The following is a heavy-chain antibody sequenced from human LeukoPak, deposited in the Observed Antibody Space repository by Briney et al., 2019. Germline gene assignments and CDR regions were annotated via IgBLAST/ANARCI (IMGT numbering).Heavy chain of an antibody. CDR1: GGSIRSYF. Sequence: SETLSLTCTVSGGSIRSYFWSWIRQPAGKGLEWIGRISTSGSINYNPSLKSRVTLSVDTSKNQFSLKLSSVTAADTAVYYCARDYGDASDIWGQGTMVTVS. CDR3: ARDYGDASDI. D-gene: IGHD3-16*01. V-gene: IGHV4-4*07. J-gene: IGHJ3*02. CDR2: ISTSGSI.